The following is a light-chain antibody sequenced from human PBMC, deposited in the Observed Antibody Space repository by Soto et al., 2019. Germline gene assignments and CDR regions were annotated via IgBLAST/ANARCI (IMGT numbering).Light chain of an antibody. Sequence: QLVLTQPPSVSGAPGQTISISCTGSSSNIGAGSDVHWYQQLPGTAPKLLIYSNNQRPSGVPDRFSGSKSGTSASLAISGLRSEDEADYYCAAWDDSLSGSDVFGTGTKLTVL. CDR3: AAWDDSLSGSDV. CDR1: SSNIGAGSD. V-gene: IGLV1-47*02. CDR2: SNN. J-gene: IGLJ1*01.